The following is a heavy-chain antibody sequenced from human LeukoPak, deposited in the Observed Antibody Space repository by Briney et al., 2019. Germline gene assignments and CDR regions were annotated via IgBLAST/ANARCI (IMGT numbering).Heavy chain of an antibody. D-gene: IGHD6-19*01. V-gene: IGHV4-59*08. CDR3: ARHPQYSSGWYWYFDL. Sequence: PSETLSLTCTVSGDSISSYYWSWIRQPPGKGLEWIGYIYYSGSTNYNPSLKSRVTISVDTSKNQFSLKLSSVTAADTAVYYCARHPQYSSGWYWYFDLWGRGTLVTVSS. J-gene: IGHJ2*01. CDR1: GDSISSYY. CDR2: IYYSGST.